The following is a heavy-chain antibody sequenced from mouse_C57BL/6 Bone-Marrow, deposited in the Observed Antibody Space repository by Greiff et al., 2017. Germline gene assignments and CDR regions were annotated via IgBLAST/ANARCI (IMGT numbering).Heavy chain of an antibody. J-gene: IGHJ3*01. CDR3: TRDRNGYDGGPWFAY. Sequence: DVMLVESGEGLVKPGGSLKLSCAASGFTFSSYAMSWVRQTPEKRLEWVAYISSGGDYIYYADTVKGRFTISRDNARNTLYLQMSSLKSEDTAMYYCTRDRNGYDGGPWFAYWGQGTLVTVSA. V-gene: IGHV5-9-1*02. CDR1: GFTFSSYA. CDR2: ISSGGDYI. D-gene: IGHD2-2*01.